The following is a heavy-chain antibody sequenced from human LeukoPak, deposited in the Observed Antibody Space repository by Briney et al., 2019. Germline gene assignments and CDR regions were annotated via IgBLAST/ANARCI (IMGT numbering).Heavy chain of an antibody. D-gene: IGHD5-18*01. CDR3: ARDRGYSNFDY. CDR2: MKEDGREK. Sequence: HPGRSLTLSRAPSAPCVAKDWMSWVSHAPGEWLEWMANMKEDGREKNYVDSMKGLFTISRDNAQASLYPQMNSLRGEDTAVYYCARDRGYSNFDYGGEGTLLTVSS. CDR1: APCVAKDW. V-gene: IGHV3-7*01. J-gene: IGHJ4*02.